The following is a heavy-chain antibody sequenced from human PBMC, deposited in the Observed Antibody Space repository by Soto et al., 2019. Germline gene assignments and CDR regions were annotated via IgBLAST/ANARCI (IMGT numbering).Heavy chain of an antibody. CDR2: ISYDGSNK. J-gene: IGHJ6*02. CDR3: ARDLNRHHYYGMDV. Sequence: HPGGSLRLSCAASGFTFSSYAMHWVRQAPGKGLEWVAVISYDGSNKYYADSVKGRFTISRDNSKNTLYLQMNSLRAEDTAVYYCARDLNRHHYYGMDVWGQGTTVTVSS. CDR1: GFTFSSYA. V-gene: IGHV3-30-3*01.